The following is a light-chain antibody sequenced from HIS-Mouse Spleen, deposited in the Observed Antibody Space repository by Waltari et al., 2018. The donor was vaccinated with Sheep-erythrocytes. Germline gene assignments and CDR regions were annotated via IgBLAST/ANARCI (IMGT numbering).Light chain of an antibody. CDR3: CSYAGSYNHV. CDR2: DVS. Sequence: QSAPTQPRSVSGASGPSVTTPCTGTSSDVCGYNYVSWYQQHPGKAPKLMIYDVSKRPSGVPDRFSGSKSGNTASLTISGLQAEDEADYYCCSYAGSYNHVFATGTKVTVL. CDR1: SSDVCGYNY. V-gene: IGLV2-11*01. J-gene: IGLJ1*01.